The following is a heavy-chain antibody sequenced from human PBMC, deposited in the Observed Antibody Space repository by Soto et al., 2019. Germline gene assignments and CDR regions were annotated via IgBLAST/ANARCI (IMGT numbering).Heavy chain of an antibody. V-gene: IGHV1-69*12. CDR3: AREVAADGTFREDVFDI. J-gene: IGHJ3*02. CDR2: IIPIFTTT. D-gene: IGHD6-13*01. Sequence: QVHLVQSGAEVKKPGSSVKVSCKAPGGTFSNHAINWVRQAPGQGLEWMGRIIPIFTTTNYAQKFQGRVSMTADESTTTAYMELRSLTHDDTAVYYCAREVAADGTFREDVFDIWGQGTLFTVSS. CDR1: GGTFSNHA.